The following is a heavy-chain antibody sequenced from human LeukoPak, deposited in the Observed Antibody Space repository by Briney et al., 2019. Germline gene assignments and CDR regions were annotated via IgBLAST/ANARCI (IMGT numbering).Heavy chain of an antibody. J-gene: IGHJ4*02. V-gene: IGHV3-11*01. CDR1: GFTLSDYY. CDR3: ARDLTGTTLPFDY. D-gene: IGHD1-20*01. CDR2: SSSSGSTI. Sequence: GGSLRLSCAASGFTLSDYYMSWIRQARGKGLEWVSYSSSSGSTIYDADSVKGRFTISRDNAKNSLYLQMNSLRAEDTAVYYCARDLTGTTLPFDYSGQGTLVTVSS.